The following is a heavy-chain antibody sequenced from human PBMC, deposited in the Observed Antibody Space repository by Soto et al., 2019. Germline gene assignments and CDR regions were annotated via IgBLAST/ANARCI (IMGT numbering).Heavy chain of an antibody. Sequence: SETLSLTCAVSGGSISSSNWWSWVRQPPGKGLEWIGEIYHSGSTNYNPSLKSRVTISVDKSKNQFSLKLSSVTAADTAVYYCARTRFLELDAFDIWGQGTMVTVSS. CDR2: IYHSGST. CDR1: GGSISSSNW. CDR3: ARTRFLELDAFDI. V-gene: IGHV4-4*02. J-gene: IGHJ3*02. D-gene: IGHD3-3*01.